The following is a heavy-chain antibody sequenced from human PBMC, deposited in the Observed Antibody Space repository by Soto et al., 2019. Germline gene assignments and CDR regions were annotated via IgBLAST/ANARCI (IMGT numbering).Heavy chain of an antibody. Sequence: SETLSLTCTVSGGSISSYYWSWIRQPPGKGLEWIGYIYYSGSTNYNPSLKSRVTISVDTSKNQSSLKLSSVTAADTAVYYCAREWREYYDFWSGQAYYFDYWGQGTLVTVSS. D-gene: IGHD3-3*01. CDR2: IYYSGST. CDR3: AREWREYYDFWSGQAYYFDY. J-gene: IGHJ4*02. V-gene: IGHV4-59*01. CDR1: GGSISSYY.